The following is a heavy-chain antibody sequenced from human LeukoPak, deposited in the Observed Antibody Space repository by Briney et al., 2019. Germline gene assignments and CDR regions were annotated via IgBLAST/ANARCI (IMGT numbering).Heavy chain of an antibody. CDR3: ARGGVVTQPGYFQH. CDR1: GVSISCYY. D-gene: IGHD3-3*01. J-gene: IGHJ1*01. V-gene: IGHV4-4*07. CDR2: IYTSGST. Sequence: PSETLSLTCTVSGVSISCYYWNWLRQPAGKGLEWIGRIYTSGSTNFNPSLKSRVTMSVDTSKNQFSLKLSSVTAADTAVYYCARGGVVTQPGYFQHWGQGTLVTVSS.